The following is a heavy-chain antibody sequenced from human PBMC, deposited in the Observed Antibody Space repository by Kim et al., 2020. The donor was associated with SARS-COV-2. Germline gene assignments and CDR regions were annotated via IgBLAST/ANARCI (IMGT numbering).Heavy chain of an antibody. V-gene: IGHV1-2*02. D-gene: IGHD2-15*01. J-gene: IGHJ4*02. CDR2: INPNSGGT. Sequence: ASVKVSCKASGYTFTCYYMHWVRQAPGQGLEWMGWINPNSGGTNYAQKFQGRATMTRDTSISTAYMELSRLRSDDTAVYYCARLYCSGGSFARCFDYWGQGTLVTVSS. CDR1: GYTFTCYY. CDR3: ARLYCSGGSFARCFDY.